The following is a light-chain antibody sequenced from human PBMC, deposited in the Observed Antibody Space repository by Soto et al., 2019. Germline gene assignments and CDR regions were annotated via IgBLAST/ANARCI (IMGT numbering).Light chain of an antibody. CDR3: QLYRT. V-gene: IGKV1-33*01. Sequence: DLQMTQSPSSLSASVGDSVTITCQASQDIDNYLNWYQQKPGKAPKLLIYDASNLETGVPSRFSGIRSGTDFTFTISSLQPEDIATYYCQLYRTFGPGNKVEIK. CDR2: DAS. CDR1: QDIDNY. J-gene: IGKJ3*01.